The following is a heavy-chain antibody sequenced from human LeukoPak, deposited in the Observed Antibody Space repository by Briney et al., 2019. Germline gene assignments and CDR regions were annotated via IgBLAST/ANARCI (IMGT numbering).Heavy chain of an antibody. D-gene: IGHD2-2*01. CDR1: GFTFSSYG. CDR3: ARVLVPYCSSTSCQGWFDP. V-gene: IGHV3-33*01. Sequence: SGGSLRLSCAASGFTFSSYGMHWVRQAPGKGLEWVAVIWYDGSNKYYADSVKGRFTISRDNSKNTLYLQMNSLRAEDTAVYYCARVLVPYCSSTSCQGWFDPWGQGTLVTVSS. CDR2: IWYDGSNK. J-gene: IGHJ5*02.